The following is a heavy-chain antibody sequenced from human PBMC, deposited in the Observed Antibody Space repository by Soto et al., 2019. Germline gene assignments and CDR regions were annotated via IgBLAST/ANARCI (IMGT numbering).Heavy chain of an antibody. V-gene: IGHV1-2*02. D-gene: IGHD2-2*01. CDR3: ARAYCGSTTCYAFEN. J-gene: IGHJ4*02. CDR2: INPKSGDT. CDR1: GYTFSGYF. Sequence: QVQLVQSGAEVKKPGASVKVSCTASGYTFSGYFIHWLRQAPGQGLEWMGWINPKSGDTDFAEKFQGRVTMTRDTSISTAYMELSTLTSDDTAVYFCARAYCGSTTCYAFENWGQGTRVTVSS.